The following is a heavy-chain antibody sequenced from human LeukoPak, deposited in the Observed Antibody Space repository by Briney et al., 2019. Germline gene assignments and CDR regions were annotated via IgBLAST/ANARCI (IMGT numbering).Heavy chain of an antibody. D-gene: IGHD6-6*01. J-gene: IGHJ6*02. CDR1: GGSISSYY. CDR2: IYYSGST. Sequence: PSETLSLTCTVSGGSISSYYWSWIRQPPGKGLEWIGYIYYSGSTNYNPSLKSRVTISVDTSKNQFSLKLNSVTAADTAVYYCASRVRPGYYYGMDVWGQGTTVTVSS. V-gene: IGHV4-59*01. CDR3: ASRVRPGYYYGMDV.